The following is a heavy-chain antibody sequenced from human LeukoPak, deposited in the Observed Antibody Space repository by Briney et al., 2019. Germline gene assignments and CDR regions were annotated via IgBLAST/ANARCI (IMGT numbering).Heavy chain of an antibody. Sequence: PGGSLRLSCAASGFTFSTYSMNWVRQAPGKGLEWVSSISSSSSYIYYADSVKGRFTISRDNAKNSLYLQMNSLRAEDTAVYYCARSETDDAFDIWGQGTMVTVSS. J-gene: IGHJ3*02. CDR2: ISSSSSYI. V-gene: IGHV3-21*01. CDR3: ARSETDDAFDI. CDR1: GFTFSTYS.